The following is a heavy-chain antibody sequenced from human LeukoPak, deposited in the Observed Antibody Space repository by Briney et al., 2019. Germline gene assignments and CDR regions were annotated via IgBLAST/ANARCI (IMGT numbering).Heavy chain of an antibody. D-gene: IGHD1-1*01. CDR2: ISSDGSKK. J-gene: IGHJ4*02. CDR3: ATQYDNLDDYFDY. CDR1: GFPFSGYG. Sequence: GRSLRLSCTASGFPFSGYGMRWVRQAPGKGPEWVAAISSDGSKKDYADSVKGRFSISRDKSKNTLYLQMNSLRPEDTAVYYCATQYDNLDDYFDYWGQGTLVIVSS. V-gene: IGHV3-30*03.